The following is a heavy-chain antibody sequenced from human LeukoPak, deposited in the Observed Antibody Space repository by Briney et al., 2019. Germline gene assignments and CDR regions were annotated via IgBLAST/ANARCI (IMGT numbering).Heavy chain of an antibody. CDR2: IYYSGSP. CDR1: GGSINSYY. Sequence: SETLSLTCTVSGGSINSYYWSWIRQPPGKGLEWIGYIYYSGSPNYNPSLKSRVTISIDTSKNQFSLKLTSVTAADTAVYYCARRGITIFGVVTAFDYWGQGTLVTVSS. CDR3: ARRGITIFGVVTAFDY. J-gene: IGHJ4*02. V-gene: IGHV4-59*08. D-gene: IGHD3-3*01.